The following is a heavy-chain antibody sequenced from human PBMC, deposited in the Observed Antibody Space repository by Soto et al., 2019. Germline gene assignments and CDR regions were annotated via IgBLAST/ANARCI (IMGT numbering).Heavy chain of an antibody. Sequence: SETLSLTCTVSGGSISSGGYYWSWIRQHPGKGLEWIGYIYYSGSTYYNPSLKSRVTISVDTSKNQFSLKLSSVTAADTAVYYCARDPSGTFGELLKWGQGTLVTVSS. CDR2: IYYSGST. CDR1: GGSISSGGYY. CDR3: ARDPSGTFGELLK. J-gene: IGHJ4*02. V-gene: IGHV4-31*03. D-gene: IGHD3-10*01.